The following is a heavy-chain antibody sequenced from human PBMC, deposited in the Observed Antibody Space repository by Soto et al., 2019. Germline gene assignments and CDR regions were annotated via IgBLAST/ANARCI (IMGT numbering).Heavy chain of an antibody. Sequence: ASVKVSCKASGGTFSSYTISWVRQAPGQGLEWMGRIIPILGIANYAQKFQGRVTITADKSTSTAYMELSSLRSEDTAVYYCARDPRGTYFDYWGQGTLVTVSS. CDR3: ARDPRGTYFDY. V-gene: IGHV1-69*04. J-gene: IGHJ4*02. CDR2: IIPILGIA. CDR1: GGTFSSYT.